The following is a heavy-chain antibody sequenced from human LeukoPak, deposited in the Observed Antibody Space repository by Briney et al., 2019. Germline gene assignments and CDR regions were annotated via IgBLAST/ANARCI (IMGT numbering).Heavy chain of an antibody. CDR3: AREGSGSYTHYYYYYMDV. D-gene: IGHD3-10*01. Sequence: SVKVSCKASGGTFSSYAISRVRQAPGQGLEWMGGIIPIFGTANYAQKFQGRVTITADESTSTAYMELSSLRSEDTAVYYCAREGSGSYTHYYYYYMDVWGKGTTVTISS. V-gene: IGHV1-69*13. CDR2: IIPIFGTA. CDR1: GGTFSSYA. J-gene: IGHJ6*03.